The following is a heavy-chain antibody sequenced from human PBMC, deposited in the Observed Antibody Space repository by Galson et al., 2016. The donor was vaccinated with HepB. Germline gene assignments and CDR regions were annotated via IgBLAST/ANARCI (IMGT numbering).Heavy chain of an antibody. CDR3: STGVYVTGTNDC. CDR2: IKRKSDGGTT. V-gene: IGHV3-15*01. Sequence: SLRLSCAVSGFIFSNAWMTWVCQAPGKGLEWVGRIKRKSDGGTTDYAAAVKGRFIISRDDSTDTLYLQMNSLKTEDTGVYYCSTGVYVTGTNDCWGQGTLVTVSS. J-gene: IGHJ4*02. CDR1: GFIFSNAW. D-gene: IGHD1-7*01.